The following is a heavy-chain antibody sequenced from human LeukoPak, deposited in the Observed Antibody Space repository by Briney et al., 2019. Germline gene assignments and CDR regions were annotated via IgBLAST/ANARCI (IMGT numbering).Heavy chain of an antibody. CDR2: ISYSGTT. V-gene: IGHV4-61*01. CDR3: AGAPNPTFFDY. CDR1: GGSVSSDSYY. J-gene: IGHJ4*02. Sequence: PSETLSLTCTVSGGSVSSDSYYWCWIRQPPGKGLEWIGHISYSGTTNYNPSLRSRVIISIDISQNQFSLRLSSVTAADTAVYYCAGAPNPTFFDYWGQGPLATVSS.